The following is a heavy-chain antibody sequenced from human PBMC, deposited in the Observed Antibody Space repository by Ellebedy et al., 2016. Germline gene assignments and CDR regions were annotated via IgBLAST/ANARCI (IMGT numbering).Heavy chain of an antibody. V-gene: IGHV1-3*04. D-gene: IGHD4-17*01. CDR1: GYTFTTYG. CDR3: ARWGNYGDLDY. Sequence: ASVKVSCKASGYTFTTYGIHWVRQAPGQRPEWMGRINTANSDTKYSQKFQGSVTITRDASASTAYMELSSPISEDTAVYYCARWGNYGDLDYWGQGTLVTVSS. CDR2: INTANSDT. J-gene: IGHJ4*02.